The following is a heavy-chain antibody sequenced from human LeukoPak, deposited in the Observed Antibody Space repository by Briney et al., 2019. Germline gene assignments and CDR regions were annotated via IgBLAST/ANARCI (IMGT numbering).Heavy chain of an antibody. CDR1: GFTFSSYA. CDR3: ARGGIAAATDY. V-gene: IGHV1-46*01. D-gene: IGHD6-13*01. CDR2: INPSGGST. J-gene: IGHJ4*02. Sequence: GRSLRLSCAASGFTFSSYAMHWVRQAPGQGLEWMGIINPSGGSTSYAQKFQGRVTMTRDTSTSTVYMELSSLRSEDTAVYYCARGGIAAATDYWGQGTLVTVSS.